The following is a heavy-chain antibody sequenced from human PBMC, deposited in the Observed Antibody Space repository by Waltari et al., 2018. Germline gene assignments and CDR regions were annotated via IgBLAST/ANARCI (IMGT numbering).Heavy chain of an antibody. CDR3: ARDSMVYAHWYFDL. V-gene: IGHV4-4*07. Sequence: QVQLQESGPGLVKPSETLSLTCTVSGGSISSYYWSWIRQPAGKGLEWIGRIYTSGSTTYNPSLKSRVTMSVDTSKNQFSLKLSSVTAADTAVYFCARDSMVYAHWYFDLWGRGTLVTVSS. J-gene: IGHJ2*01. D-gene: IGHD2-8*01. CDR2: IYTSGST. CDR1: GGSISSYY.